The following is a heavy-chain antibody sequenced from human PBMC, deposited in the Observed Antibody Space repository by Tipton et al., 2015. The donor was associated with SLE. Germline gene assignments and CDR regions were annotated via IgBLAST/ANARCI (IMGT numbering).Heavy chain of an antibody. Sequence: LRLSCTVSGGSISSGSYYWSWIRQPAGKGLEWIGRIYTSGSTNYNPSLKSRVTISVDTSKNQFSLKLSSVTAADTAVYYCARGSSSWYYFDYWGQGTLVTVSS. J-gene: IGHJ4*02. CDR3: ARGSSSWYYFDY. CDR2: IYTSGST. CDR1: GGSISSGSYY. V-gene: IGHV4-61*02. D-gene: IGHD6-13*01.